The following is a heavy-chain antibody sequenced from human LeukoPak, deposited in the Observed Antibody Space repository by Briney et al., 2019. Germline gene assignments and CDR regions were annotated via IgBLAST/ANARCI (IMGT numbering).Heavy chain of an antibody. CDR2: MYTSGST. D-gene: IGHD6-13*01. V-gene: IGHV4-4*09. CDR1: GGSISSYY. Sequence: PSETLSLTCTVSGGSISSYYCSWIRRPPGKGLEWIGYMYTSGSTNYNPSLKSRVTISVDTSKNQFSLKLSSVTAADTAVYYCARGTYSSSWYLDYWGQGTLVTVSS. J-gene: IGHJ4*02. CDR3: ARGTYSSSWYLDY.